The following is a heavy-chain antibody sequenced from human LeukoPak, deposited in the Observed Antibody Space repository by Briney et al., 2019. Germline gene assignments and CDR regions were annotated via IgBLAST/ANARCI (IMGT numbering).Heavy chain of an antibody. CDR3: ARLEIGAVAVDY. D-gene: IGHD6-19*01. V-gene: IGHV4-39*01. Sequence: SETLSLTRTVSGGSISSSSYNWGWIRQPPGKGLEWIGSIYYSGGTYYNPSLKSRVTISVDTSKNQFSLKLTSVTAADTAVYYCARLEIGAVAVDYWGQGTLVTVS. CDR2: IYYSGGT. CDR1: GGSISSSSYN. J-gene: IGHJ4*02.